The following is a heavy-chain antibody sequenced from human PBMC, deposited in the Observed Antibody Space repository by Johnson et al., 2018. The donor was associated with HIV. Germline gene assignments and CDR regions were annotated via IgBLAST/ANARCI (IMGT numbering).Heavy chain of an antibody. CDR1: GFTFSNYD. CDR3: GRGKAVDYHYPDAFDI. D-gene: IGHD3-3*01. CDR2: IGTAGDT. Sequence: VQLVESGGGLVQPGGSLRLSCAASGFTFSNYDMHWVRQATGKGLEWVSAIGTAGDTYYPGSVKGRFTISRENAKNSLYLQMNSLRAGDTAVYYCGRGKAVDYHYPDAFDIWGQGTMVTVSS. V-gene: IGHV3-13*04. J-gene: IGHJ3*02.